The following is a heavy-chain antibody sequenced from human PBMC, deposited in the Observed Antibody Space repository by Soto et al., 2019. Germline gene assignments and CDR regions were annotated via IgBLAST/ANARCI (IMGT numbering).Heavy chain of an antibody. Sequence: SETLSLTCSVSGDFISNTTYYWGWVRQAPGKGLEWVGSIYFSGSGTSHYNPSLKSRVTISVDTSKNQFSLKLTSVTAADTAVYYCAKYRRTEAEGFTLDYWGRGTLVTVSS. V-gene: IGHV4-39*01. CDR2: IYFSGSGTS. CDR3: AKYRRTEAEGFTLDY. J-gene: IGHJ4*02. CDR1: GDFISNTTYY. D-gene: IGHD6-13*01.